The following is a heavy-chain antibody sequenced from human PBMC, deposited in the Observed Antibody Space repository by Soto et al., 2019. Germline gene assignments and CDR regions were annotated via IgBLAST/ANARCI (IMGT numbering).Heavy chain of an antibody. CDR1: GFTFSSYA. D-gene: IGHD5-12*01. CDR2: ISGSGGST. CDR3: ANYIVATISLPYYYYGMDV. J-gene: IGHJ6*02. Sequence: GGSLRLSCAASGFTFSSYAMSWVRQAPGKGLEWVSAISGSGGSTYYADSVKGRFTISRDNSKNTLYLQMNSLRAEDTAVYYCANYIVATISLPYYYYGMDVWGQGTTVTVSS. V-gene: IGHV3-23*01.